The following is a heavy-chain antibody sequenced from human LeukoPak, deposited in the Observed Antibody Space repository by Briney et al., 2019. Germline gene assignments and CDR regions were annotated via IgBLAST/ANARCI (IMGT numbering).Heavy chain of an antibody. CDR1: GFTFSSYA. V-gene: IGHV3-23*01. CDR2: ISGSGGST. Sequence: PGGSLRLSCAASGFTFSSYAMSWVRQAPGKGLEWVSAISGSGGSTYYADSVKGRFTISRDNAKNSLYLQMNSLRAEDTAVYYCARYYGSGEYYFDYWGQGTLVTVSS. CDR3: ARYYGSGEYYFDY. J-gene: IGHJ4*02. D-gene: IGHD3-10*01.